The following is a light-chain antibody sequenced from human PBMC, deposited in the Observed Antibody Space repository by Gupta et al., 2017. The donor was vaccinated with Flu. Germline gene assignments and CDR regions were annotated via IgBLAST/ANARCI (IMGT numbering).Light chain of an antibody. CDR1: QSVLYSSNNKSY. CDR2: WAS. J-gene: IGKJ1*01. V-gene: IGKV4-1*01. CDR3: QQYYSIPRT. Sequence: DIIMSQSPDSLTVSLGPRPTINFTSSQSVLYSSNNKSYLAWYQQKAGQPPKLLIYWASTRESGVPDRFSGSGSGTDFTLTISSLQAEDVAVYYCQQYYSIPRTFGQGTKVEIK.